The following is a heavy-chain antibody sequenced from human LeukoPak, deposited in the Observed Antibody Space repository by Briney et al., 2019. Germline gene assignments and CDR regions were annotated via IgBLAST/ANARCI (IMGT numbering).Heavy chain of an antibody. D-gene: IGHD3-22*01. CDR3: TTDYYYDSSGIAPEA. V-gene: IGHV3-15*01. CDR2: IKSKTDGGTT. Sequence: PGGSLRLSCAASGFTFSNAWMSWVRQAPGKGLEWVGRIKSKTDGGTTDYAAPVKGRFTISRDDSKNTLYLQMNSLKTEDTAVYYCTTDYYYDSSGIAPEAWGQGTLVTVSS. J-gene: IGHJ5*02. CDR1: GFTFSNAW.